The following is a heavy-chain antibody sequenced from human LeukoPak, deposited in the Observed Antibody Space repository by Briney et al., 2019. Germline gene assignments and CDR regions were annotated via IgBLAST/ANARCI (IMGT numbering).Heavy chain of an antibody. D-gene: IGHD6-6*01. Sequence: PSETLSLTCAVYDGSFSGYYWTWIRQPPGKGLEGIGEINHSGNTNYNPSLRSGVTISVDTFKNQFSLKLSSVTAADTAVYYCARGRQAQTLRPKNPFQELARPGYYFDSWGQGALVTVSS. CDR3: ARGRQAQTLRPKNPFQELARPGYYFDS. CDR1: DGSFSGYY. J-gene: IGHJ4*02. CDR2: INHSGNT. V-gene: IGHV4-34*01.